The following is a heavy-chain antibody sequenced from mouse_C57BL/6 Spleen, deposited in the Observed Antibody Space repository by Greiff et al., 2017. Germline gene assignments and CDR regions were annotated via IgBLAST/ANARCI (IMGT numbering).Heavy chain of an antibody. J-gene: IGHJ1*03. V-gene: IGHV5-4*01. CDR1: GFTFSSYA. CDR3: ARDDGYFDV. CDR2: ISDGGSYT. Sequence: EVMLVESGGGLVKPGGSLKLSCAASGFTFSSYAMSWVRQTPEKRLEWVATISDGGSYTYYPDNVKGRFTISRDKAKNNLYLQMSHLKSEDTAMYYCARDDGYFDVWGTGTTVTVSS.